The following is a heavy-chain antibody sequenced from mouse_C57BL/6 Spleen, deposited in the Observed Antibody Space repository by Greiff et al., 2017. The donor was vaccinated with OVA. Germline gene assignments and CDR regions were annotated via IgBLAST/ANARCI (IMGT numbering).Heavy chain of an antibody. CDR2: INPSTGGT. CDR1: GYSFTGYY. J-gene: IGHJ1*03. Sequence: VQLKQSGPELVKPGASVKISCKASGYSFTGYYMNWVKQSPEKSLEWIGEINPSTGGTTYNQKFKAKATLTVDKSSSTAYMQLKSLTSEDSAVYYCAREGGSYDWYFDVWGTGTTVTVSS. D-gene: IGHD1-1*02. CDR3: AREGGSYDWYFDV. V-gene: IGHV1-42*01.